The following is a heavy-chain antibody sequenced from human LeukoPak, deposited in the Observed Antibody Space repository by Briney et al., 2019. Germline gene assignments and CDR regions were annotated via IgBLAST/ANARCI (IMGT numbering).Heavy chain of an antibody. D-gene: IGHD2-15*01. CDR1: GFTFSSYA. CDR3: AREYCSGGRCQYYFDY. Sequence: PGGSLRLSCAASGFTFSSYAMHWVRQAPGKGLEYVSGISSDGGSPFHVNSVKGRFTISRDNSKDTLYLQMGSPRAEDMAVYYCAREYCSGGRCQYYFDYWGQGTLVTVSS. CDR2: ISSDGGSP. V-gene: IGHV3-64*01. J-gene: IGHJ4*02.